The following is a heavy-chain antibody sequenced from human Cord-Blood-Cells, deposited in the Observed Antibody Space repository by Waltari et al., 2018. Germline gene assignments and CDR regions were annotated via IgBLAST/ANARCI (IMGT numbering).Heavy chain of an antibody. Sequence: QVQLQESGPGLVKPSETLSLTCTVSGYSISRGYYWGWIRQPPGKGLEWIGSIYHSGSTYYNPSLKSRVTISVDTSKNQFSLKLSSVTAADTAVYYCARGYNWNNWFDPWGQGTLVTVSS. J-gene: IGHJ5*02. CDR1: GYSISRGYY. V-gene: IGHV4-38-2*02. CDR3: ARGYNWNNWFDP. D-gene: IGHD1-20*01. CDR2: IYHSGST.